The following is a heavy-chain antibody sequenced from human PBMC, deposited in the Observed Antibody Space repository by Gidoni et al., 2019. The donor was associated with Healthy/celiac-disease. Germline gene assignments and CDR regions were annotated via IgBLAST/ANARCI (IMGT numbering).Heavy chain of an antibody. J-gene: IGHJ6*02. CDR2: ISSSSSTI. CDR1: GFTFSSFS. Sequence: EVQLVESGGGWVQPGGSLRLSCAASGFTFSSFSMNWVRQAPGKGLEWVSYISSSSSTIYYADSVKGRFTISRDNAKNSLYLQMNSLRAEDTAVYYCARGIAAANYYYYGMDVWGQGTTVTVSS. V-gene: IGHV3-48*04. CDR3: ARGIAAANYYYYGMDV. D-gene: IGHD6-13*01.